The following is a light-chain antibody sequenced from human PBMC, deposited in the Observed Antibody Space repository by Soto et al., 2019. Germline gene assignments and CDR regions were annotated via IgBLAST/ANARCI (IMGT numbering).Light chain of an antibody. J-gene: IGLJ1*01. CDR1: KTDIGVYDF. CDR3: KSYAGSNTYV. Sequence: QSALTQPPSASGSPGQSVTISCTGTKTDIGVYDFVSWYQHHPGKAPRLIIYEVVQRPSGVPDRFSGSKSGNTASLTVSGLKAADEADYFCKSYAGSNTYVFGSGTKLTFL. V-gene: IGLV2-8*01. CDR2: EVV.